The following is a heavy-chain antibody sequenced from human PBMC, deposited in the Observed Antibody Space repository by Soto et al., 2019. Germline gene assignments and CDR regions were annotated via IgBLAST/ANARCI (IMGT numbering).Heavy chain of an antibody. J-gene: IGHJ2*01. Sequence: QPPGKGLEWIGSIYYSGSTYYNPSLKSRVTISVDTSKNQFSLKLSSVTAADTAFFFRAEDGIRDVRSVSAFLLNRSSDL. V-gene: IGHV4-30-4*03. CDR3: AEDGIRDVRSVSAFLLNRSSDL. CDR2: IYYSGST. D-gene: IGHD3-10*02.